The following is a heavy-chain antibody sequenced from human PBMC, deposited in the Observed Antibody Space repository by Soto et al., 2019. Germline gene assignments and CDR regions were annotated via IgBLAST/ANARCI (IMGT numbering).Heavy chain of an antibody. V-gene: IGHV4-39*07. J-gene: IGHJ5*02. CDR2: MYYSGST. CDR3: ASLYCSGGSCYEPPLP. CDR1: GGSVSSNSYS. Sequence: SETLSLTCTVSGGSVSSNSYSWGWIRQPPGKGLEWIGSMYYSGSTYYNPSLKSRVTISVDTSKNQFSLKLSSVTAADTAVYYCASLYCSGGSCYEPPLPWGQGTLVTVSS. D-gene: IGHD2-15*01.